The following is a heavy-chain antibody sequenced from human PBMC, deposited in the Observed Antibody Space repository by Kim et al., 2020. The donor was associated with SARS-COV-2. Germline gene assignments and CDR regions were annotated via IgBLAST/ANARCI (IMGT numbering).Heavy chain of an antibody. CDR2: IGSSGTPI. D-gene: IGHD6-6*01. CDR1: GFTFSSYE. CDR3: AREYRSSSGRAYDI. Sequence: GGSLRLSCAASGFTFSSYEMNWVRQAPGKGLEWVSYIGSSGTPIYYADSVKGRFAISRDNSKSSLYLQMNSLRAEDTAVYYCAREYRSSSGRAYDIWGQGTMVSVSS. V-gene: IGHV3-48*03. J-gene: IGHJ3*02.